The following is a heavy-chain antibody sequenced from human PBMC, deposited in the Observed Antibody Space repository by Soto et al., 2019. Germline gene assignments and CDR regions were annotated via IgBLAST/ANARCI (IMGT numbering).Heavy chain of an antibody. CDR3: ARLNYYDSSGYNDY. J-gene: IGHJ4*02. CDR2: IYHRGST. V-gene: IGHV4-31*01. Sequence: SETLSLTCTVSGGSISSGDYYWNWIRQHPGKGLEWIGYIYHRGSTRYSPSFQGQVTISADKSISTAYLQWSSLKASDTAMYYCARLNYYDSSGYNDYWGQGTLVTVSS. CDR1: GGSISSGDYY. D-gene: IGHD3-22*01.